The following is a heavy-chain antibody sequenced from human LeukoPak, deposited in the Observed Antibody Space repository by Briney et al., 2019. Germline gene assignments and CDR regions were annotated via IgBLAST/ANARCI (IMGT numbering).Heavy chain of an antibody. J-gene: IGHJ4*02. D-gene: IGHD3-22*01. CDR3: ARQGDYYDSSGYYYFDY. CDR2: IYYSGST. Sequence: SETLSLTCTVSGGSISSYYWSWIRQPPGKGLEWIGYIYYSGSTNYNLSLKSRVTISVDTSKNQFSLKLSSVTAADTAVYYCARQGDYYDSSGYYYFDYWGQGTLVTVSS. CDR1: GGSISSYY. V-gene: IGHV4-59*08.